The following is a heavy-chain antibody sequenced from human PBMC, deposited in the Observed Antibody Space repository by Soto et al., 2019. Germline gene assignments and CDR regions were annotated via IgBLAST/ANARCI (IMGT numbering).Heavy chain of an antibody. D-gene: IGHD2-21*02. CDR3: ARRARVVVTASQYNWFDP. J-gene: IGHJ5*02. V-gene: IGHV1-46*01. CDR1: GYTFTSYY. Sequence: ASVKVACKASGYTFTSYYMHWVRQAPGQGLEWMGIINPSGGSTSYAQKFQGRVTMTRDTSTSTVYMELSSLRSEDTAVYYCARRARVVVTASQYNWFDPWGQGTLVTVSS. CDR2: INPSGGST.